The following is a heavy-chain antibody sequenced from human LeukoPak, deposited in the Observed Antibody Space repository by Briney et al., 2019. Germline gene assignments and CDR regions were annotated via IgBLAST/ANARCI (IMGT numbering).Heavy chain of an antibody. CDR3: TRRDFDWLREDWFDP. Sequence: GGSLRLSCAASGFTSSGSAMHWVRQASGKGLEWVGRIRSKANSYATAYAASVKGRFTISRDDSKNTAYLQMNSLKTEDTAVYYCTRRDFDWLREDWFDPWGQGTLVTVSS. D-gene: IGHD3-9*01. J-gene: IGHJ5*02. CDR2: IRSKANSYAT. CDR1: GFTSSGSA. V-gene: IGHV3-73*01.